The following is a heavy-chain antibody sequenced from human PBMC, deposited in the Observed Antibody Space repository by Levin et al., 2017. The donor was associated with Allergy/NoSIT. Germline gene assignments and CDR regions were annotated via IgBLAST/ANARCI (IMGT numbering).Heavy chain of an antibody. Sequence: LSLPCAASGFTFSSSGMHWVRQAPGKGLEWVAVMSYDGSNKYYADSVKGRFTISRDNSKNTLYLQMNSLRAEDTAVYYCAKERPPFDGSGSSNWFDTWGQGTLVTVSS. CDR2: MSYDGSNK. V-gene: IGHV3-30*18. CDR1: GFTFSSSG. J-gene: IGHJ5*02. CDR3: AKERPPFDGSGSSNWFDT. D-gene: IGHD3-10*01.